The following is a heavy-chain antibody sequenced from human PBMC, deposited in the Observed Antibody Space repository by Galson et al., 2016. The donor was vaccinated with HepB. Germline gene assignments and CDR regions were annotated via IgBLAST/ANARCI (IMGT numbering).Heavy chain of an antibody. J-gene: IGHJ3*02. CDR3: ARDRGLLGAFDI. D-gene: IGHD2-15*01. CDR2: ISGYNGNT. CDR1: GYSFTSND. V-gene: IGHV1-18*01. Sequence: SVKVSCKASGYSFTSNDISWLRQAPGRGPEWMGWISGYNGNTNYAQKVQGRVTMTRDTSTSTVYMELRSLRSDDTAVYYCARDRGLLGAFDIWGQGTIITVSS.